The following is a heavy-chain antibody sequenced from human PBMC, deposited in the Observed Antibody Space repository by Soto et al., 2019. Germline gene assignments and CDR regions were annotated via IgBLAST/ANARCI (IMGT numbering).Heavy chain of an antibody. D-gene: IGHD2-21*02. CDR2: IIPIFGSS. J-gene: IGHJ3*02. CDR1: GGTFSSYA. CDR3: ARAGEGVVVTEDAFDI. V-gene: IGHV1-69*13. Sequence: SVKVSCKASGGTFSSYAISWVRQAPGQGLEWMGGIIPIFGSSNSVQRFQGRVTITADESTSTAYMELSSLRSDDTAVYYCARAGEGVVVTEDAFDIWGQGTMVTVSS.